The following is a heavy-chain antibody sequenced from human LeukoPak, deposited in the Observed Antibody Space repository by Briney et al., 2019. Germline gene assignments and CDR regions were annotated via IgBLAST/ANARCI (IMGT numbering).Heavy chain of an antibody. D-gene: IGHD6-13*01. J-gene: IGHJ5*02. V-gene: IGHV1-24*01. CDR3: ATGSFSSWPNWFDP. CDR2: FDPEDGET. Sequence: ASVKVSCKVSGYTLTGLSMHWVRQAPGKGLEWMGGFDPEDGETIYAQKFQGRVTMTEDTSTDTAYMELSSLRSEDTAVYYCATGSFSSWPNWFDPWGQGTLVTVSS. CDR1: GYTLTGLS.